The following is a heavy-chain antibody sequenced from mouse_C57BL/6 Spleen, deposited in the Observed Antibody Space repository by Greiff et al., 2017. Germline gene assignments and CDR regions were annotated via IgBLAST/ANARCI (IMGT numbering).Heavy chain of an antibody. Sequence: EVQLVESGPELVKPGASVKISCKASGYSFTDYNMNWVKQSNGKSLEWIGVINPNYGTTSYNQKFKGKATLTVDQSSSTAYMQLNSLTSEYSAVYYCARDITTVGSYYFDYWGQGTTLTVSS. CDR2: INPNYGTT. CDR1: GYSFTDYN. J-gene: IGHJ2*01. V-gene: IGHV1-39*01. CDR3: ARDITTVGSYYFDY. D-gene: IGHD1-1*01.